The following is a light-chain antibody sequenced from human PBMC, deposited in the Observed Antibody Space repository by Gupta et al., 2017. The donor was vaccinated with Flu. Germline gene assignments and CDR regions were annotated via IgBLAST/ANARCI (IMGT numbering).Light chain of an antibody. Sequence: DIVLTQSPATLSLSPGERATLSCRTSQTINTNSFAWFQQKPGQAHKLRIYAAVRGSGTDFTRTNSGQEPEDYAVYYCQQYYSSYTFGQGTKLEIK. CDR3: QQYYSSYT. CDR1: QTINTNS. J-gene: IGKJ2*01. V-gene: IGKV3-20*01. CDR2: AA.